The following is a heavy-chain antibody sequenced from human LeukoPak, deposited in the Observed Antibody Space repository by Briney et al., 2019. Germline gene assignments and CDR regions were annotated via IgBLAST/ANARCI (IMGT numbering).Heavy chain of an antibody. Sequence: GASVKVSCKASGYTFTGYYMHWVRQAPGQGLEWMGWINPNSGGTNYAQKFQGRVTMTRDTSISTAYMELSRLRSDDTAVYYCARAVMSSSWYFDYWGQGTLVTVSS. D-gene: IGHD6-13*01. CDR2: INPNSGGT. V-gene: IGHV1-2*02. CDR1: GYTFTGYY. CDR3: ARAVMSSSWYFDY. J-gene: IGHJ4*02.